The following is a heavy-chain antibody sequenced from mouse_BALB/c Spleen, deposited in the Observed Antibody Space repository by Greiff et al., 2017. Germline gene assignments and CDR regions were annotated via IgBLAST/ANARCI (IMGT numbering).Heavy chain of an antibody. CDR2: INPSTGYT. J-gene: IGHJ2*01. Sequence: QVHVKQSGAELAKPGASVKMSCKASGYTFTSYWMHWVKQRPGQGLEWIGYINPSTGYTEYNQKFKDKATLTADKSSSTAYMQLSSLTSEDSAVYYCARRRYDYFDYWGQGTTLTVSS. CDR1: GYTFTSYW. CDR3: ARRRYDYFDY. D-gene: IGHD2-14*01. V-gene: IGHV1-7*01.